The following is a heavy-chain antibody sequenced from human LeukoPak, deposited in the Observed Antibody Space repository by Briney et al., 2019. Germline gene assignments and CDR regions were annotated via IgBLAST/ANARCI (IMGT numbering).Heavy chain of an antibody. CDR3: AKDRYFDWLLWLFDY. V-gene: IGHV3-30*18. CDR1: GFTFSSYG. J-gene: IGHJ4*02. Sequence: GGSLRLSCAASGFTFSSYGMHWVRQAPGKELEWVAVISYDGSNKYYADSVKGRFTISRDNSKNTLYLQMNSLRAEDTAVYYCAKDRYFDWLLWLFDYWGQGTLVTVSS. D-gene: IGHD3-9*01. CDR2: ISYDGSNK.